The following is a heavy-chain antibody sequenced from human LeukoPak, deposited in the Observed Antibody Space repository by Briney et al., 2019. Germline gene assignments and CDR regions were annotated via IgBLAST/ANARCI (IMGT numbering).Heavy chain of an antibody. CDR3: AREPRGEDAFDI. CDR1: GGSISSGSYY. D-gene: IGHD3-10*01. CDR2: IYTSGST. V-gene: IGHV4-61*02. J-gene: IGHJ3*02. Sequence: PSQTLSLTCTVSGGSISSGSYYWSWTRQPAGKGLEWIGRIYTSGSTNYNPSLKSRVTISVDTSKNQFSLKLSSVTAADTAVYYCAREPRGEDAFDIWGQGTMVTVSS.